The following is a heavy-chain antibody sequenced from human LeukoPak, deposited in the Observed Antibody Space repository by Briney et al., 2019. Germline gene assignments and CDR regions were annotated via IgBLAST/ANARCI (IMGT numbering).Heavy chain of an antibody. J-gene: IGHJ4*02. CDR3: ARETYTSGWSPGDY. CDR1: GFTFSSYS. Sequence: PGGSLRPSCAASGFTFSSYSMNWVRQAPGKGLEWVSSISSSTSYTYYADSVKGRFTISRDNAKNSLYLQMNSLRAEDTAVYHCARETYTSGWSPGDYWGQGTLVTVSS. CDR2: ISSSTSYT. V-gene: IGHV3-21*01. D-gene: IGHD6-19*01.